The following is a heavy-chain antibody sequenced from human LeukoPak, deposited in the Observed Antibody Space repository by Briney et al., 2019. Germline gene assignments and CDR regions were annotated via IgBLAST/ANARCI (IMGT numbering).Heavy chain of an antibody. Sequence: GASVKVSCKASGGTFSSYAISWVRQAPGQGLEWMRWINTNTGNPTYAQGFTGRFVFSLDTSVSTAYLQISSLKAEDTAVYYCARVGPPLANTIFGVVISSAHYGMDVWGQGTTVTVSS. V-gene: IGHV7-4-1*02. CDR2: INTNTGNP. CDR3: ARVGPPLANTIFGVVISSAHYGMDV. J-gene: IGHJ6*02. D-gene: IGHD3-3*01. CDR1: GGTFSSYA.